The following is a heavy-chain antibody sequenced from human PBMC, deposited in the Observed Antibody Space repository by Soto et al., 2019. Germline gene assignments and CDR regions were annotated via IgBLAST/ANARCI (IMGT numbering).Heavy chain of an antibody. Sequence: SETLSLTCAVYGGSFSGYYWSWIRQPPGKGLEWIGEINHSGSTNYNPSLKSRVTISVDTSKNQFSLKLSSVTAADTAVYYCARGGTVTTWAGSSRTSENWFDPWGQGTLVT. D-gene: IGHD4-17*01. J-gene: IGHJ5*02. V-gene: IGHV4-34*01. CDR3: ARGGTVTTWAGSSRTSENWFDP. CDR2: INHSGST. CDR1: GGSFSGYY.